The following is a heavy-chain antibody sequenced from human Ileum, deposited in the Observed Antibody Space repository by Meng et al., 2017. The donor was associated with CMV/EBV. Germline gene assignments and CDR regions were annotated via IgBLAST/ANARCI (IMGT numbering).Heavy chain of an antibody. D-gene: IGHD5-18*01. V-gene: IGHV4-4*07. CDR3: ARERPRGTAMASIDY. J-gene: IGHJ4*02. Sequence: QAQLRDSVPRLVKPCGPLSLTCTVSGASISSYYWSWIRQPAGKGLEWIGRIYTSGSTNYNPSLKSRVTMSVDTSKNQFSLKLSSVTAADTAVYYCARERPRGTAMASIDYWGQGTLVTVSS. CDR1: GASISSYY. CDR2: IYTSGST.